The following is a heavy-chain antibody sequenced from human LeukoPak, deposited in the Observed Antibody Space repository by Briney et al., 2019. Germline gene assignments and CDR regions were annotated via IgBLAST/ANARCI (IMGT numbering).Heavy chain of an antibody. CDR1: GGTFSSYA. D-gene: IGHD5-18*01. CDR3: ARGYGIQLWLPGFDP. Sequence: SVKVSCKASGGTFSSYAISWVRQAPGQGLEWMGGIIPIFGTANYAQKFQGRVTITADESTSTAYMELSSLRSEDTAVYYCARGYGIQLWLPGFDPWGQGTLVTVSS. J-gene: IGHJ5*02. V-gene: IGHV1-69*13. CDR2: IIPIFGTA.